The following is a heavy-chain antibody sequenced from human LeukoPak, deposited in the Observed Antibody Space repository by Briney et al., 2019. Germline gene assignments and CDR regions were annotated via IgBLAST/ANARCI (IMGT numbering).Heavy chain of an antibody. J-gene: IGHJ4*02. D-gene: IGHD6-13*01. CDR3: ARGRSLIAAAVTGYLDY. CDR2: ILYDGSDK. V-gene: IGHV3-30*04. CDR1: GFTFSNYA. Sequence: GGSLRLSCAASGFTFSNYAMHWVRQAPGKGLEWVALILYDGSDKYYVDSVKGRFTISRDKSKNTLYLQMNSLRAEDTAVYYCARGRSLIAAAVTGYLDYWGQGTLVTVSS.